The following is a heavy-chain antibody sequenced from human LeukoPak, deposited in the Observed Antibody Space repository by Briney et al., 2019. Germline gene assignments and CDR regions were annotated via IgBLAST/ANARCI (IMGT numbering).Heavy chain of an antibody. D-gene: IGHD5-12*01. V-gene: IGHV3-30-3*01. CDR1: GFTFNKFA. J-gene: IGHJ4*02. Sequence: GRSLRLTCTASGFTFNKFALHWVRKAPGKGLEWVAIISYDEVKSFYSAYVKGRFTISRDNSKNTLYLQMNNLGPEDTAIYYCARGRGATIPYWGQGTLVTVSS. CDR3: ARGRGATIPY. CDR2: ISYDEVKS.